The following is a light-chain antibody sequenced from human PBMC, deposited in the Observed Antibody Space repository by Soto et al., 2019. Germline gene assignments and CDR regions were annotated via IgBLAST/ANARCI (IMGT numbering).Light chain of an antibody. CDR1: TSDVGGFNY. Sequence: QSVLTQPASVSGSPGQSITISCTGTTSDVGGFNYVSWYQQYPGSVPKLIIYEVSNRPSGVPDRFSGSKSGNTASLTVSGLQAEDEADYYCCSFTPSATWVFGGGTKLTVL. CDR3: CSFTPSATWV. V-gene: IGLV2-14*01. CDR2: EVS. J-gene: IGLJ3*02.